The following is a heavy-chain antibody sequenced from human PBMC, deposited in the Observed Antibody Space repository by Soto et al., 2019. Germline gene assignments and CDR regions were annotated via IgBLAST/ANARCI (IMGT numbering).Heavy chain of an antibody. CDR2: IIPLFGIT. D-gene: IGHD2-2*01. CDR3: ATFYGGDCTTTTCYGDFDY. Sequence: QVQLVQSGAEVKKPGSSVKVSCKASGGIFNRYSVSWVRQAPGQGLEWMGRIIPLFGITNYAQKFQGRVMITADKSTNTAYMGVNGLRSEDTALYYCATFYGGDCTTTTCYGDFDYWGQGTLVTVTS. V-gene: IGHV1-69*02. J-gene: IGHJ4*02. CDR1: GGIFNRYS.